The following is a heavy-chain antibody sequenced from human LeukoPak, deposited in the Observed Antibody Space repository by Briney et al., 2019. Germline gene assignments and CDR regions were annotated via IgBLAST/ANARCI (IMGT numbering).Heavy chain of an antibody. Sequence: GGSLRLSCAASGFTFSSYWMHWVRQAPGKGLVWVSRIVSDGTSTTYADSVKGRFTISRDNAKNTLSLQMNSLRAEDTAVYYCARGKNGDSLFDYWGQGTLVTVSS. V-gene: IGHV3-74*03. J-gene: IGHJ4*02. CDR1: GFTFSSYW. D-gene: IGHD4-17*01. CDR2: IVSDGTST. CDR3: ARGKNGDSLFDY.